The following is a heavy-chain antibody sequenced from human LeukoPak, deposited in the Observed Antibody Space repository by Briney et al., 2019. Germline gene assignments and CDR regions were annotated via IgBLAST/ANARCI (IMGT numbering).Heavy chain of an antibody. Sequence: PSETLSLTCAVYGGSFSGYYWSWIRQPPGKGLEWIGEINHSGSTNYNPSLKSRVTISVDTSKNQFSLKLSSVTAAGTAVYYCANSGSYYNYYYGMDVWGQGTTVTVSS. CDR2: INHSGST. J-gene: IGHJ6*02. V-gene: IGHV4-34*01. CDR3: ANSGSYYNYYYGMDV. CDR1: GGSFSGYY. D-gene: IGHD1-26*01.